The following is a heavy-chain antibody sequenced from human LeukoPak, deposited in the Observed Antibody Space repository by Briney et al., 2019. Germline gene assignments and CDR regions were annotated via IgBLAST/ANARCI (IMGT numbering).Heavy chain of an antibody. CDR2: IYHSGSA. V-gene: IGHV4-30-2*01. D-gene: IGHD3-10*01. J-gene: IGHJ3*02. Sequence: SETLSLTCAVSGGSISSSGYSWTCIRQPRGKGLEWIGYIYHSGSAYYDPSLKSRVTISLDRSKNQFSLKLSSVTAADTAVYYCARHEHGSPDDAFDIWGQGTMVTVSS. CDR3: ARHEHGSPDDAFDI. CDR1: GGSISSSGYS.